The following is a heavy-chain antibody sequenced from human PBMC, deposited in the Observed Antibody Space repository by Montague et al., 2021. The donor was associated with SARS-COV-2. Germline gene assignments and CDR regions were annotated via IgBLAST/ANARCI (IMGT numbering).Heavy chain of an antibody. Sequence: SETLSLTCIVSGESIDRDTYYWGWIRQSPGKGLEWIGSLSSSGSTYYTPSLRSRVTISMDTSKNHFSLKANSATATDSAVYFCARLGSVSGWFYFDDWGQGTLVSVSS. V-gene: IGHV4-39*02. CDR1: GESIDRDTYY. CDR3: ARLGSVSGWFYFDD. J-gene: IGHJ4*02. CDR2: LSSSGST. D-gene: IGHD6-19*01.